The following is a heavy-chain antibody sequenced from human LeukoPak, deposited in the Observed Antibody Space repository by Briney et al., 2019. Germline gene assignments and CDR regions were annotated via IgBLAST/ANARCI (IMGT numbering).Heavy chain of an antibody. V-gene: IGHV3-23*01. CDR2: ISGSGGST. D-gene: IGHD3-22*01. CDR3: ARDTVFGGYDSSGYYAPPKYYFDY. CDR1: GFTFSSYA. Sequence: GGSLRLSCAASGFTFSSYAMSWVRQAPGKGLEWVSAISGSGGSTYYADSVKGRFTISRDNAKNSLYLQMNSLRAEDTAVYYCARDTVFGGYDSSGYYAPPKYYFDYWGQGTLVTVSS. J-gene: IGHJ4*02.